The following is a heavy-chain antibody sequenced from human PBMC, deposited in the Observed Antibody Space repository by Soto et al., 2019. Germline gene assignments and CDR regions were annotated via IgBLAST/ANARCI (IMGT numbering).Heavy chain of an antibody. CDR3: ARVQNYDILTGSSHSIDV. CDR2: INSDGSTT. CDR1: GFTFDDFA. Sequence: PGGSLRLSCAASGFTFDDFAMHWVRQAPGEGLLWVSRINSDGSTTSHADSVKGRFTISRDNAKNTLYLQMNSLSSDDTATYYCARVQNYDILTGSSHSIDVWGQGTTVTVSS. J-gene: IGHJ6*02. V-gene: IGHV3-74*01. D-gene: IGHD3-9*01.